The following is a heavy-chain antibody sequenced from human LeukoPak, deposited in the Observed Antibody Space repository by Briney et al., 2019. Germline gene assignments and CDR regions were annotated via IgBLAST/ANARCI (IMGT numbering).Heavy chain of an antibody. V-gene: IGHV3-9*01. CDR2: ISWNSGSI. J-gene: IGHJ4*02. D-gene: IGHD3-10*01. CDR1: GFTFDDYA. Sequence: SLRLSCAASGFTFDDYAMHWVRQAPGKGLEWVSGISWNSGSIGYADSVKGRFTISRDNAKNSLYLQMNSLRAEDTALYYCARDGDPGYFDYWGQGTLVTVSS. CDR3: ARDGDPGYFDY.